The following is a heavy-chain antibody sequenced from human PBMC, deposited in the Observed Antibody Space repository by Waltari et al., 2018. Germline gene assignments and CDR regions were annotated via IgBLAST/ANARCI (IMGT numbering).Heavy chain of an antibody. CDR2: IYHSGST. V-gene: IGHV4-38-2*01. Sequence: QVQLQESGPGLVKPSETLSLTCAVSGYSISRGFSWGWVRQPPGKGLEWSGSIYHSGSTYDNPSLKSRVTISVDTSKNQFSLKLSSVTAADTAVYYCALYYGDYDAFDIWGQGTMVTVSS. CDR1: GYSISRGFS. J-gene: IGHJ3*02. D-gene: IGHD4-17*01. CDR3: ALYYGDYDAFDI.